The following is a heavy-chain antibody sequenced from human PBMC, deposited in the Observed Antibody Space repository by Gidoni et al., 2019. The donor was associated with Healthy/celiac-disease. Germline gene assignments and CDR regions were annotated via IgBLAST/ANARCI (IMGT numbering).Heavy chain of an antibody. D-gene: IGHD3-9*01. CDR2: IWYDGSNK. J-gene: IGHJ4*02. CDR3: ARDQIIYDTALGY. CDR1: GFTFSSYG. Sequence: QVQLVESGGGVVQPGRSLRLSCAASGFTFSSYGMHWVRQAPGKGLEWVAVIWYDGSNKYYADSVKGRFTISRDNSKNTLYLQMNSLRAEDTAVYYCARDQIIYDTALGYWGQGTLVTVSS. V-gene: IGHV3-33*01.